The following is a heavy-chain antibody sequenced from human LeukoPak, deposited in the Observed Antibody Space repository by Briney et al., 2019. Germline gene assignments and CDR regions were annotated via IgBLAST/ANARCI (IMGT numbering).Heavy chain of an antibody. CDR3: AKEGSGWYRGYFDY. CDR2: ISGSGGST. Sequence: ISGSGGSTYYADSVKGRFTISRDNSKNTLYLQMNSLRAEDTAVYYCAKEGSGWYRGYFDYWGQGTLVTVSS. J-gene: IGHJ4*02. V-gene: IGHV3-23*01. D-gene: IGHD6-19*01.